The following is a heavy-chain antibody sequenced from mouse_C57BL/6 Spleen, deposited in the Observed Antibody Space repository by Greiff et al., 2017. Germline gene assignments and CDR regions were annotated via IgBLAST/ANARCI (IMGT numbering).Heavy chain of an antibody. J-gene: IGHJ2*01. Sequence: DVQLQESGPELVKPGASVKISCKASGYSFTGYYMNWVKQSPEKSLEWIGEINPSTGGTTYNQKFKAKATLTVDKSSSTAYMQLKSLTSEDSAVYYCARIPYYSNSYYFDYWGQGTTLTVSS. D-gene: IGHD2-5*01. CDR1: GYSFTGYY. CDR3: ARIPYYSNSYYFDY. V-gene: IGHV1-42*01. CDR2: INPSTGGT.